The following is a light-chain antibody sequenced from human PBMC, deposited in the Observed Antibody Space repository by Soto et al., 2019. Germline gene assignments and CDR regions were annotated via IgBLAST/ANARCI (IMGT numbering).Light chain of an antibody. V-gene: IGKV3-15*01. J-gene: IGKJ2*01. CDR1: QSVSSN. CDR2: GAS. CDR3: QQYNDWPRT. Sequence: EVVMTQSPATLSVSLGERATLSCRASQSVSSNLAWYQQKPGQAPRLLIYGASTGATGIPARFSGSGSGTEFTLTISSLQSEDFAVYYCQQYNDWPRTFGQGTKLEIK.